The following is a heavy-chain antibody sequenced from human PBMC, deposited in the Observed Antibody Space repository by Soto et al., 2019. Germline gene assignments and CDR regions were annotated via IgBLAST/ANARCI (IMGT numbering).Heavy chain of an antibody. CDR1: GDSVSSNSAA. CDR3: AREPYCTNGVCAYYFDY. V-gene: IGHV6-1*01. J-gene: IGHJ4*02. Sequence: SQTLSLPCAISGDSVSSNSAAWNWIRQSPSRGLEWLGRTYYRSKWYTDYAVSVKSRITINPDTSKNQFSLQLNSVTPEDTAVYYCAREPYCTNGVCAYYFDYWGQGTLVTVSS. CDR2: TYYRSKWYT. D-gene: IGHD2-8*01.